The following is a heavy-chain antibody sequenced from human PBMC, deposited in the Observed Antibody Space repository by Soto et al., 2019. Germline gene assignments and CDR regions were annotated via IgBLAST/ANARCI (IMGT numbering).Heavy chain of an antibody. J-gene: IGHJ5*02. CDR1: GGSFSGYY. CDR3: ASLGSPGGDYDWFDP. D-gene: IGHD4-17*01. CDR2: INHSGST. Sequence: QVQLQQWGAGLLKPSETLSLTCAVYGGSFSGYYWSWIRQPPGKGLEWIGEINHSGSTNYNPSLKSRVTRSVDTSKNQFSLKLSSVTAADTAVYYCASLGSPGGDYDWFDPWGQGTLVTVSS. V-gene: IGHV4-34*01.